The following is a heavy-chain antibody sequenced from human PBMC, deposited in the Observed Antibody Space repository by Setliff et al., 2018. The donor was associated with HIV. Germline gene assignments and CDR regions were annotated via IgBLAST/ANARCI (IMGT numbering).Heavy chain of an antibody. CDR1: GGTFSSYV. D-gene: IGHD3-16*01. Sequence: GASVKVSCKASGGTFSSYVINWVRQAPGQGLEWMGGAIPMLGIANHVHKFQGRVTITADKSTSTAYMELNSLRSEDTVVYYCARSSYYDVNSPFDYWGQGTRVTSPQ. J-gene: IGHJ4*02. CDR2: AIPMLGIA. V-gene: IGHV1-69*10. CDR3: ARSSYYDVNSPFDY.